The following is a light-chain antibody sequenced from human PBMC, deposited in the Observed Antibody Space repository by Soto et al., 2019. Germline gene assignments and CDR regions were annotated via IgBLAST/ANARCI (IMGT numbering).Light chain of an antibody. CDR3: QQANSFPWT. V-gene: IGKV1-12*01. CDR1: SSW. Sequence: SSWLVWYLQKQGKAPKLLIYAASSLQSGVTSRFSGSGSGQDFTHTIRGLQPQDPATYFCQQANSFPWTFGQGTKGDIK. CDR2: AAS. J-gene: IGKJ1*01.